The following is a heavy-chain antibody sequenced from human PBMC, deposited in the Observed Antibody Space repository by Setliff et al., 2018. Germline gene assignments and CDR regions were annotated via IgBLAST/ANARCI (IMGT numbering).Heavy chain of an antibody. CDR2: IVRLLRSA. CDR3: ALTIQSGDFRAQYFDP. CDR1: GGTFNSYA. J-gene: IGHJ5*02. D-gene: IGHD1-26*01. V-gene: IGHV1-69*05. Sequence: SVKVSCKASGGTFNSYAISWVRQAPGQGLEWVGGIVRLLRSANYAQKFQGGVTITTDESTAYMELTSLRSEDSAIYYCALTIQSGDFRAQYFDPWGQGTLVTVSS.